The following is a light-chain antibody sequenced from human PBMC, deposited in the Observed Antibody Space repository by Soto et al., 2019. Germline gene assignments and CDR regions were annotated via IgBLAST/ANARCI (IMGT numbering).Light chain of an antibody. CDR3: QQRSNWPRIT. V-gene: IGKV3-11*01. Sequence: EIVMAQSPATLSVSPGEVATLSCRASQSVSSNLAWYQQKPGQAPRLLIYDASNRATGIPARFSGSGSGTDFTLTISSLEPEDFAVYYCQQRSNWPRITFGQGTRLEIK. J-gene: IGKJ5*01. CDR2: DAS. CDR1: QSVSSN.